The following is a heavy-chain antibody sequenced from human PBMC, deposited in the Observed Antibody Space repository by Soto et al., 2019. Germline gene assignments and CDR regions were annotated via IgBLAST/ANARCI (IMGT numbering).Heavy chain of an antibody. J-gene: IGHJ6*03. CDR2: IYYSGST. CDR3: ARALYYDFWSGYSPIYSYYMDV. CDR1: GGSISSYY. Sequence: SETLSLTCTVSGGSISSYYWSWIRQPPGKGLEWIGYIYYSGSTNYNPSLKSRVTISVDTSKNQFSLKLSSVTAADTAVYYCARALYYDFWSGYSPIYSYYMDVWGKGTTVTVSS. D-gene: IGHD3-3*01. V-gene: IGHV4-59*01.